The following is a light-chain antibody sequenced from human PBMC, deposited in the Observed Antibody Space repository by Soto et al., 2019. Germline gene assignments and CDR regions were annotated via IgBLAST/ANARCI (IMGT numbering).Light chain of an antibody. CDR2: WAS. CDR3: QQYYSTPPYT. CDR1: QSVLSSSNNKNY. Sequence: DIVMTQSPDSLAVSLVERATINCKSSQSVLSSSNNKNYIAWYQQKPGQPPKLLIYWASTRESGVPDRFSGSGSGTDFTLTISSLQAEDVAVYYCQQYYSTPPYTFGQGTKLEIK. J-gene: IGKJ2*01. V-gene: IGKV4-1*01.